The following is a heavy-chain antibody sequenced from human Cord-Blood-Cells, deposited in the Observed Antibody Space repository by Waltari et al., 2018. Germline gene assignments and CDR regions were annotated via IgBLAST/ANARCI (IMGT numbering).Heavy chain of an antibody. CDR3: ARDLGGGNSGGAFDI. J-gene: IGHJ3*02. CDR2: IYYSGST. D-gene: IGHD2-21*02. V-gene: IGHV4-61*01. Sequence: QVQLQESGPGLVKPSETLSLTCTVSGGSVSRGSYYWSWIRQPPGKGLEWIGYIYYSGSTNYNPSLKSRVTISVDTSKNQFSLKLSSVTAADTAVYYCARDLGGGNSGGAFDIWGQGTMVTVSS. CDR1: GGSVSRGSYY.